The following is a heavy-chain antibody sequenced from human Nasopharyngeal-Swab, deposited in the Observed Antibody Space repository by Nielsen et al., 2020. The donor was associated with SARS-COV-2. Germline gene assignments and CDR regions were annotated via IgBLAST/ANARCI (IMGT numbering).Heavy chain of an antibody. D-gene: IGHD6-13*01. CDR1: GGSVSSGSYY. Sequence: GSLRLSCTVSGGSVSSGSYYWSWIRQPPGKGLEWIGYIYYSGSTNYNPSLKSRVTISVDTSKNQFSLKLSSVTAADTAVYYCARDRSQLVNWFDPWGQGTLVTVSS. CDR2: IYYSGST. V-gene: IGHV4-61*01. CDR3: ARDRSQLVNWFDP. J-gene: IGHJ5*02.